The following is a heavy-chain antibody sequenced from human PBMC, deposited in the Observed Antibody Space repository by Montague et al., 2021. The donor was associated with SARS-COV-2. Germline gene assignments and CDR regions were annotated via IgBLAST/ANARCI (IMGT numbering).Heavy chain of an antibody. CDR3: ARWISRLRGVDE. V-gene: IGHV4-34*01. J-gene: IGHJ4*02. Sequence: SETLSLTCAVYGGSFSGYYCTWIRQAPGKGLKWIWEITHRGSTTYNPSLESRVTISVDTSKKQFSLKLRSVTAADTAVYYCARWISRLRGVDEWGQGTLVTVSS. D-gene: IGHD3-10*01. CDR2: ITHRGST. CDR1: GGSFSGYY.